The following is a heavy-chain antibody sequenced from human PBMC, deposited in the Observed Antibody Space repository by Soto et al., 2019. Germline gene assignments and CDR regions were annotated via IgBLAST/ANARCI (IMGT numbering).Heavy chain of an antibody. CDR3: ASDVSPGRSGLYFDAFDI. Sequence: EVQLVESGGGLVQPGGSLTLSCAASEFAFSSYWMTWVRQAPGKGLEWVANIRKDGSQRSYLDSVRGRFTISRDNSKNSPYLQRNSLRAEDTAVYFCASDVSPGRSGLYFDAFDIWGQGTMVTVYS. CDR2: IRKDGSQR. CDR1: EFAFSSYW. D-gene: IGHD2-8*01. J-gene: IGHJ3*02. V-gene: IGHV3-7*05.